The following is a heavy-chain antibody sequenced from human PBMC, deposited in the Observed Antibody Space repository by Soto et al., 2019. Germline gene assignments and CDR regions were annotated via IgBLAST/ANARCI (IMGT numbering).Heavy chain of an antibody. CDR1: GFTFSDYG. CDR2: MSYAGTYK. Sequence: GGSLRLSCAVSGFTFSDYGMHWVRQAPGKWLEWVAVMSYAGTYKYYADSVKGRFTISRDLSGNTLFLQMNSLRLEDTAVYFCAKEMYPRTVLDSSSPWGDYWGQGTLVTVSS. V-gene: IGHV3-30*18. D-gene: IGHD6-6*01. J-gene: IGHJ4*02. CDR3: AKEMYPRTVLDSSSPWGDY.